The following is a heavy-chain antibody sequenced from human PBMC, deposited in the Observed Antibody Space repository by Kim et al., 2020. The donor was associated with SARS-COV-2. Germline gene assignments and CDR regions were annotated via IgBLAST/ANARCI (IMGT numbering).Heavy chain of an antibody. Sequence: GGSLRLSCAASGFTFSNYEMNWVRQAPGKGLEWVSYIDTSGSTIYYADSVKGRFTISRDNARNSLYLQMNSLRAEDTAVYYCARDQSGNLDYWGQGTLVTVPS. CDR1: GFTFSNYE. V-gene: IGHV3-48*03. CDR2: IDTSGSTI. D-gene: IGHD6-25*01. J-gene: IGHJ4*02. CDR3: ARDQSGNLDY.